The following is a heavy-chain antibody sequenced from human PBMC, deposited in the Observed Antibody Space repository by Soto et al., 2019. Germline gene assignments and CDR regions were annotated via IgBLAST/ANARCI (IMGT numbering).Heavy chain of an antibody. V-gene: IGHV1-69*01. J-gene: IGHJ4*02. D-gene: IGHD2-15*01. CDR2: IIPIFGTA. CDR3: ARDRILGYCSGGSCYSDY. Sequence: QVQLVQSGAEVKKPGSSVKVSCKASGGTFSSYAISWVRQAPGQGLEWMGGIIPIFGTANYAQKFQGRVTITADESTSTAYMELSILRSEDTAVYYCARDRILGYCSGGSCYSDYWGQGALVTVSS. CDR1: GGTFSSYA.